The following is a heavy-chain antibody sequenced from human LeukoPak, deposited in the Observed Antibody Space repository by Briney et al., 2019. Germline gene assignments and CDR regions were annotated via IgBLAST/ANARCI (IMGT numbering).Heavy chain of an antibody. CDR1: GGSSSGYY. CDR3: ARMLPGYSYGWGYFDY. J-gene: IGHJ4*02. V-gene: IGHV4-34*01. D-gene: IGHD5-18*01. CDR2: INHSGST. Sequence: SETLSLTCAVYGGSSSGYYWSWIRQPPGKGLEWIGEINHSGSTNYNPSLKSRVTISVDTSKNQFSLKLSSVTAADTAVYYCARMLPGYSYGWGYFDYWGQGTLVTVSS.